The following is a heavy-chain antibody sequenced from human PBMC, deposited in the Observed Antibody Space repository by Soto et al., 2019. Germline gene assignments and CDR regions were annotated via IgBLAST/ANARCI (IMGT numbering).Heavy chain of an antibody. J-gene: IGHJ3*02. CDR2: IYYSGST. CDR3: ARDYYDSSGYSRHDAFDI. D-gene: IGHD3-22*01. CDR1: GGSISSYY. Sequence: SETLSLTCTVSGGSISSYYWSWIRQPPGKGLEWIGYIYYSGSTNHNPSLKSRVTIAVDTSKNQFSLKLSSVTAADTAVYYCARDYYDSSGYSRHDAFDIWGQGTMVTVSS. V-gene: IGHV4-59*01.